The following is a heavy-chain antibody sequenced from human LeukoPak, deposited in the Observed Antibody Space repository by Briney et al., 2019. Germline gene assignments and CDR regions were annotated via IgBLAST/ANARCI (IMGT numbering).Heavy chain of an antibody. Sequence: GGSPRRSCAASGATFSSYAMSWDRQAPGKGLEWVSAIRGSGGSPYYAASVKGRFTISRDNCKNTLYLQMNSLRAEDTAVYYCAKGVPYYDSSGYGSFDYWGQGTLVTVSS. CDR3: AKGVPYYDSSGYGSFDY. CDR1: GATFSSYA. CDR2: IRGSGGSP. J-gene: IGHJ4*02. D-gene: IGHD3-22*01. V-gene: IGHV3-23*01.